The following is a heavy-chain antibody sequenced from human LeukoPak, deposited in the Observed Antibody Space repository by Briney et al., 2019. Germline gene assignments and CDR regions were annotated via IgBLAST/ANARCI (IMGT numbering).Heavy chain of an antibody. CDR3: TTVEGGAARPERNGVDY. V-gene: IGHV3-15*01. CDR1: GFTFSNAW. J-gene: IGHJ4*02. D-gene: IGHD6-6*01. Sequence: GGSLRLSCAASGFTFSNAWMSWVRQAPGKGLEWVGRIKSKTDGGTTDYAAPVKGRFTISRDDSKNTLYLQMNSLKTEDTAVYYCTTVEGGAARPERNGVDYWGQGTLVTVSS. CDR2: IKSKTDGGTT.